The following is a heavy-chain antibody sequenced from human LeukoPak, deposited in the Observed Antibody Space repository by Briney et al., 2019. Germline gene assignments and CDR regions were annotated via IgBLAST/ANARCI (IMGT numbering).Heavy chain of an antibody. Sequence: AASVRVSSTASGYTFTSNSINWVRQAPGQGLEWMGWISAYNGNTEYAQKLQGRVTMTTDTSTSTAYMELRSLRSDDTAVYYCARGLGGSGSYFLTFDYWGQGTLVTVSS. CDR3: ARGLGGSGSYFLTFDY. CDR2: ISAYNGNT. CDR1: GYTFTSNS. J-gene: IGHJ4*02. D-gene: IGHD1-26*01. V-gene: IGHV1-18*01.